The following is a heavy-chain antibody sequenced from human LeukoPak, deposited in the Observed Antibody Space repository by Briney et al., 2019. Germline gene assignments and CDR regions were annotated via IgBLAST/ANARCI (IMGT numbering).Heavy chain of an antibody. J-gene: IGHJ4*02. D-gene: IGHD1-26*01. CDR2: IYYSGST. CDR3: ARVESGSYEAD. Sequence: SETLSLTCTVSGGSISSGGYYWSWIRQHPGKGLEWIGYIYYSGSTYYNPSLKSRVTISVDTSKNQFSLKLSSVTAADTAVYYCARVESGSYEADWGQGTLVTVSS. CDR1: GGSISSGGYY. V-gene: IGHV4-31*03.